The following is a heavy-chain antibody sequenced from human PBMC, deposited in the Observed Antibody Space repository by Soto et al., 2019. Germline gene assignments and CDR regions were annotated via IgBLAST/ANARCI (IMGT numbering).Heavy chain of an antibody. CDR3: ARLEGKITMTKPRDV. Sequence: PGGSLRLSCAASGFTFSSYWMHWVRQAPGKGLVWVSRINSDGSSTSYADSVKGRFTISRDNAKNTLYLQMNSLRAEDTAVYYCARLEGKITMTKPRDVWGQGTTVTVSS. CDR2: INSDGSST. D-gene: IGHD3-22*01. V-gene: IGHV3-74*01. J-gene: IGHJ6*02. CDR1: GFTFSSYW.